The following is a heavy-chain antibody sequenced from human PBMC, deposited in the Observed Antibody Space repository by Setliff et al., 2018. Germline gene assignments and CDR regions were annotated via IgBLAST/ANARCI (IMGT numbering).Heavy chain of an antibody. Sequence: PSETLSLTCSVYGESFSNNYWSWIRQSPGKGLEWIGESDHGGNTTIHPSLKSRLTMSLDTSRNQFSLKLTSVTAADTAVYFCARDPGFHSGTWCLGDWGQGTQVTVSS. CDR3: ARDPGFHSGTWCLGD. CDR2: SDHGGNT. CDR1: GESFSNNY. D-gene: IGHD2-8*01. V-gene: IGHV4-34*01. J-gene: IGHJ4*02.